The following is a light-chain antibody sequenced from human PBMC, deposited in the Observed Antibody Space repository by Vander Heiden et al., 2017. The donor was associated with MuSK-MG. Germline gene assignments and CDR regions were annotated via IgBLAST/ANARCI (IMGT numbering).Light chain of an antibody. V-gene: IGLV3-1*01. J-gene: IGLJ2*01. CDR2: QDR. CDR1: KLGDKF. Sequence: SYELTQPPSVSVSPGQTASITCPGDKLGDKFACWYQQKPGQSPVLVIYQDRKRPSGIPGRFSGSNSGNTATLTISGTQAMDEADYYCQAWDSSPVFGGGTKLTFL. CDR3: QAWDSSPV.